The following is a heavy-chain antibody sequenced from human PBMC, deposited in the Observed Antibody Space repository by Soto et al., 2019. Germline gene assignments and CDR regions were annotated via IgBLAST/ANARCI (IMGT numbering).Heavy chain of an antibody. V-gene: IGHV3-30*04. Sequence: GGSLRLSCAASGFSFSVYPMNWVRQAPGKGLEWVAFISFDGSKTYYSDSVKGRFTISRDNSKNTVSLQMNNLRPGDAAVYHCANLLNVAAAGTPHYYGVDVWGQGTTVTVPS. CDR3: ANLLNVAAAGTPHYYGVDV. CDR2: ISFDGSKT. CDR1: GFSFSVYP. J-gene: IGHJ6*02. D-gene: IGHD6-13*01.